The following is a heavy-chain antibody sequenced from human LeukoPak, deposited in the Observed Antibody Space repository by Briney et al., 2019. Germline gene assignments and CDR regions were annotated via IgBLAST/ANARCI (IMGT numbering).Heavy chain of an antibody. J-gene: IGHJ2*01. D-gene: IGHD1-1*01. V-gene: IGHV3-20*04. CDR3: ARDHKRDWYFDL. Sequence: GGSLRLSCAASGFTFSSYAMNWVRQAPGKGLEWVSGINWNGGSTGYADSVKGRFTISRDNAKNSLYLQMNSLRPEDTALYYCARDHKRDWYFDLWGRGTLVTVSS. CDR1: GFTFSSYA. CDR2: INWNGGST.